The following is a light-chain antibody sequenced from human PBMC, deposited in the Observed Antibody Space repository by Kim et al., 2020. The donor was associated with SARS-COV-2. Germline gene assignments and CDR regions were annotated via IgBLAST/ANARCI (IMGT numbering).Light chain of an antibody. V-gene: IGKV3-20*01. J-gene: IGKJ1*01. CDR2: GAS. CDR1: QSVSSSF. Sequence: EIVLTQSPGTLSLSPGERATLSCRASQSVSSSFLAWYQQKPGQAPRLLIYGASSRATGIPDRFSGSGSGTDFTLTISRLEAEDFAVYYCQQDSSPPTFGQGTKVDIK. CDR3: QQDSSPPT.